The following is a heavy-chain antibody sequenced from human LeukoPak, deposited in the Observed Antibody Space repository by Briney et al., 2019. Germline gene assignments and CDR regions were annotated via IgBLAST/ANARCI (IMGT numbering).Heavy chain of an antibody. CDR3: ARVGSYSSHWYFDL. CDR1: GGSISSGGYS. D-gene: IGHD3-22*01. CDR2: IYHSGST. J-gene: IGHJ2*01. V-gene: IGHV4-30-2*01. Sequence: PSETLSLTCAVSGGSISSGGYSWSWIRQPPGKGLEWIGYIYHSGSTYYNPSLKSRVTISVDRSKNQFSLKLSSVTAADTAVYYCARVGSYSSHWYFDLWGRGTLVTVSS.